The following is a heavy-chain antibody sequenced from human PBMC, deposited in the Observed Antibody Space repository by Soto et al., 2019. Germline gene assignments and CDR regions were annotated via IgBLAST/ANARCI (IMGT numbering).Heavy chain of an antibody. Sequence: GGSMRLSCAASGFTFSSYWMHWVRQAPGKGLVWVSRINSDGSGTSYADSVKGRFTISRDNAKNTLYLQMNSLRAEDTAVYYCARVKSSAAVFGMDVWGQGTTVTVSS. CDR3: ARVKSSAAVFGMDV. CDR2: INSDGSGT. CDR1: GFTFSSYW. D-gene: IGHD6-13*01. J-gene: IGHJ6*02. V-gene: IGHV3-74*01.